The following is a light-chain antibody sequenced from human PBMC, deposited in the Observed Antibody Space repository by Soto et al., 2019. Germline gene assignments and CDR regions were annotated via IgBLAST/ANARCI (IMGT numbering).Light chain of an antibody. CDR1: SGHSSSA. J-gene: IGLJ2*01. V-gene: IGLV4-69*02. Sequence: QPVLTQSPSATASLGASVKLTCTLSSGHSSSAIAWHQQQPEKGPRYLMRLNSDGSHSKGDGIPDRFSGSSSGAERYLTISSLQSEDEADYYCQTWGTGIQMVFGGGTKLTVL. CDR3: QTWGTGIQMV. CDR2: LNSDGSH.